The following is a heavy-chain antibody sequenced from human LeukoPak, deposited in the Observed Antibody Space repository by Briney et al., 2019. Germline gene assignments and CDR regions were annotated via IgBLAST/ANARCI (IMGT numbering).Heavy chain of an antibody. D-gene: IGHD5-12*01. CDR3: AKNYGYSGYDYLDY. CDR1: GFTFSSYA. V-gene: IGHV3-23*01. CDR2: ISGSGGST. J-gene: IGHJ4*02. Sequence: HPGGSLRLSCAASGFTFSSYAMSWVRQAPGKGLEWVSAISGSGGSTYYADSVKGRLTISRDNSKNTLYLQMNSLRAEDTAVYYCAKNYGYSGYDYLDYWGQGTLVTVSS.